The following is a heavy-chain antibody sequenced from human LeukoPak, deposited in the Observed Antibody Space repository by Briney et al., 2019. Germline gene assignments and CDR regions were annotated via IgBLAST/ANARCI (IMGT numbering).Heavy chain of an antibody. Sequence: GGSLRLSCAASGFTFDDYAMHWVRQAPGKGLEWVAAIASNGGSEYYAGSVKGRFTISRDNSKNTLFLQMNSLRPDDTAVCYCAKRGHYSINWYHYFDYWGQGTLVTVSS. J-gene: IGHJ4*02. CDR3: AKRGHYSINWYHYFDY. CDR1: GFTFDDYA. D-gene: IGHD6-13*01. V-gene: IGHV3-30*18. CDR2: IASNGGSE.